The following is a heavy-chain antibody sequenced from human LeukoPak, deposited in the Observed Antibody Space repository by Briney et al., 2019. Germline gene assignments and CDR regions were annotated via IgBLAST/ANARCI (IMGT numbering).Heavy chain of an antibody. CDR2: ISWNSGSI. Sequence: GGSLRLSCAASGFTFDDYAMHWVRQAPGKGLEWVSGISWNSGSIGYADSVKGRFTISRDNAKNSLYLQMNSLRAEDTALYYCMVLDLMVRGAWGQGTLVTVSS. CDR1: GFTFDDYA. D-gene: IGHD3-10*01. CDR3: MVLDLMVRGA. V-gene: IGHV3-9*01. J-gene: IGHJ5*02.